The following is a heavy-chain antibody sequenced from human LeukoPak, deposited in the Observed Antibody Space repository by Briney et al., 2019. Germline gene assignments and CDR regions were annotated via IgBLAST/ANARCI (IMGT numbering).Heavy chain of an antibody. CDR2: ILYDGISK. Sequence: GGSLRLSCAASGFIFDDYGMHWVRQAPGKGLEWVAVILYDGISKFYADSVKGRFTVSRDNSKNTLYLQMSSLRPEDTAMYYCAAIAVSSGFDYWGQGTLVTVSS. J-gene: IGHJ4*02. CDR1: GFIFDDYG. D-gene: IGHD2-21*01. V-gene: IGHV3-30*03. CDR3: AAIAVSSGFDY.